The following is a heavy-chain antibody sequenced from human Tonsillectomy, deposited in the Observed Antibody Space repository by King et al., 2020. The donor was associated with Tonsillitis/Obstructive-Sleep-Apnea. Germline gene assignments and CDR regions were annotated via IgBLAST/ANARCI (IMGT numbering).Heavy chain of an antibody. D-gene: IGHD3-10*01. CDR2: ISGSGGST. J-gene: IGHJ4*02. Sequence: QLVQSGGGLVQPGGSLRLSCEASGLTFSSHAMSWVRQAPGKGLEWVSGISGSGGSTYYADSVKGRFTISRDKSKNTLFLQMTSLRAEDTAVYYCASTPYGSGTYYYFDYWGQGTLVTVSS. CDR3: ASTPYGSGTYYYFDY. CDR1: GLTFSSHA. V-gene: IGHV3-23*04.